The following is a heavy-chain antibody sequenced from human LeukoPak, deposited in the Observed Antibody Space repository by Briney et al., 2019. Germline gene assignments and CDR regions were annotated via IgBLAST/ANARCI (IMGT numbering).Heavy chain of an antibody. V-gene: IGHV3-20*04. J-gene: IGHJ1*01. CDR3: ARDLSATWYSLGF. D-gene: IGHD2-15*01. CDR1: TLSTADYG. CDR2: IDWSGDAT. Sequence: PGKSLRLSCVASTLSTADYGMSWVRQAPGKGPEWVAGIDWSGDATSYSDSVKGRFTISRDNAKNSLYLQMTSLRAEDTAVYYCARDLSATWYSLGFWGQGTLVTVSS.